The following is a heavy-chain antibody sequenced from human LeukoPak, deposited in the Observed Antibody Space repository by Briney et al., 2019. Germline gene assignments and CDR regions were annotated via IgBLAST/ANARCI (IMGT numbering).Heavy chain of an antibody. V-gene: IGHV3-33*01. D-gene: IGHD1-20*01. J-gene: IGHJ4*02. CDR1: GFTFSSYG. Sequence: GGSLRLSCAASGFTFSSYGMHWVRQAPGKGLEWVAVIWYDGSNKYYADSVKGRFTISRDNSKNTLYLQMNSLRAEDTAVYYYARDRITGTLDYWGQGTLVTVSS. CDR2: IWYDGSNK. CDR3: ARDRITGTLDY.